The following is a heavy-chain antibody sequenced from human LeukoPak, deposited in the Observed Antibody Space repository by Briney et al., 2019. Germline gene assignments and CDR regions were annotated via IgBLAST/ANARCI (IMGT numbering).Heavy chain of an antibody. CDR1: GGSINSYY. D-gene: IGHD3-10*01. V-gene: IGHV4-59*08. Sequence: SETLSPTCTVSGGSINSYYWSWIRQPPGKGLEWIGYIYYSGSTNYNPSLKSRVTISVDTSKNQFSLKLSSVTAADTAVYYCASLNYYGSGSYNLDYWGQGTLVTVSS. CDR3: ASLNYYGSGSYNLDY. CDR2: IYYSGST. J-gene: IGHJ4*02.